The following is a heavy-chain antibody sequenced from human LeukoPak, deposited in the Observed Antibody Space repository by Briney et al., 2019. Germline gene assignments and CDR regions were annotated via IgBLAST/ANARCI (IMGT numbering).Heavy chain of an antibody. D-gene: IGHD6-6*01. CDR1: GFTFSSYA. V-gene: IGHV3-21*01. J-gene: IGHJ4*02. Sequence: PGGSLRLSCAASGFTFSSYAMNWVRQAPGAGLEWVASISGAGTFIYYADSLKGRFTISRDNTKNSLYLQMNGLRAEDTAVYYCTRSSMVALAVDSWGQGTLVTVSS. CDR3: TRSSMVALAVDS. CDR2: ISGAGTFI.